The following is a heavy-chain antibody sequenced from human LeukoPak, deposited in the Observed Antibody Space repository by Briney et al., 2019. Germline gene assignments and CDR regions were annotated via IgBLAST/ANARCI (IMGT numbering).Heavy chain of an antibody. CDR3: ARYGEGGGPFDY. V-gene: IGHV4-59*01. D-gene: IGHD1-26*01. J-gene: IGHJ4*02. Sequence: SETLSLTCTVSGGSISNYYWSWIRQPPGKGLEWIGYIYYSGSTNYNPSLKSRVTISVDTSKNQFSLKLSSVTAADTAVYYCARYGEGGGPFDYWGQGNLVTVSS. CDR2: IYYSGST. CDR1: GGSISNYY.